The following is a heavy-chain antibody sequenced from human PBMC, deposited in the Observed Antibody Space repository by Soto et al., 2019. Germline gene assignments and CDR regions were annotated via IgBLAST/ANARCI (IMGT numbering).Heavy chain of an antibody. D-gene: IGHD3-10*01. CDR2: IYSGGYT. CDR3: ATQPGGGGY. CDR1: GFTVSNNY. Sequence: EVQLVESGGGLIQPGGSLRLSCAVSGFTVSNNYMSWVRQAPGKGLEGVSVIYSGGYTAYGDSVKGRFTISRDNSKNKQYLQRKSRGPDDPAVYYWATQPGGGGYWGQGTLVTVSS. J-gene: IGHJ4*02. V-gene: IGHV3-53*01.